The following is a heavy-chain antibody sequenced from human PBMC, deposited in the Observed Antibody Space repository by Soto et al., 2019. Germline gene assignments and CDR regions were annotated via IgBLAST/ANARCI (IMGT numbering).Heavy chain of an antibody. J-gene: IGHJ6*02. CDR2: ISYDGTNK. V-gene: IGHV3-30*18. Sequence: QVQLVESGGGEVQPGRSLTISCAASGFTFSTYGMHWVRQTPGKGLEGWAVISYDGTNKFYSNSVKGRFTISRDNFKNTLTLQMNSLRADDTAVYSCAKDLQSYGDYDYYCYGMDVWGLGTRVTVSS. D-gene: IGHD4-17*01. CDR1: GFTFSTYG. CDR3: AKDLQSYGDYDYYCYGMDV.